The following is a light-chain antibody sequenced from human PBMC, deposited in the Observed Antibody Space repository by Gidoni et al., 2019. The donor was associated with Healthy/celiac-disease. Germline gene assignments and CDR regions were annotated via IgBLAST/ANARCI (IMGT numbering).Light chain of an antibody. CDR1: QGISSA. CDR3: QQFNSYLWT. V-gene: IGKV1-13*02. J-gene: IGKJ1*01. CDR2: DAS. Sequence: AIQLPQSPSSLSASVGDRVTITCRASQGISSALAWYQQKPGKAPKLLIYDASSLESGVPSRFSGSGSGTDFTLTISSLQPEDFATYYCQQFNSYLWTFGQGTKVEIK.